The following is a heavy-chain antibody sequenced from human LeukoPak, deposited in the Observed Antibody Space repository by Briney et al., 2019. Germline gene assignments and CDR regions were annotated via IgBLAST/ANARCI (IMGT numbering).Heavy chain of an antibody. V-gene: IGHV3-74*01. CDR2: ITSDGSST. J-gene: IGHJ4*02. Sequence: WGSLTLSCAASGCTFSIYWMHWVRQAPGKGLMWVSRITSDGSSTNYAYSVKGRFTIYRDNAKSTLYLQMNSLRDEDTAVYYRARGAYYDGLDDWGQGTLVTVSS. D-gene: IGHD3-22*01. CDR1: GCTFSIYW. CDR3: ARGAYYDGLDD.